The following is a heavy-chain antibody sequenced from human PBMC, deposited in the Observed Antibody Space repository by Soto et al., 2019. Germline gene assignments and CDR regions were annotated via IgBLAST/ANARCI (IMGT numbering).Heavy chain of an antibody. CDR3: APGGYCSGGSCYSRRYFAY. CDR1: GFTFSTYA. D-gene: IGHD2-15*01. CDR2: ISYDGSDK. V-gene: IGHV3-30-3*01. Sequence: QVPLVESGGGVVQPGRSLRLSCAASGFTFSTYAMHWARQAPGKGLEWVAAISYDGSDKYYAASVKGRFPISRDNSKNALYLQRNSLRAEDTAVYYCAPGGYCSGGSCYSRRYFAYWGQGTLVTVSS. J-gene: IGHJ4*02.